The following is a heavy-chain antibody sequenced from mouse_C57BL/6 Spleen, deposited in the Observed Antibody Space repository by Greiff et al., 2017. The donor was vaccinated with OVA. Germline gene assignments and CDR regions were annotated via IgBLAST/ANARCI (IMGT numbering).Heavy chain of an antibody. V-gene: IGHV1-22*01. J-gene: IGHJ1*03. CDR1: GYTFTDYN. D-gene: IGHD1-1*01. Sequence: EVKLQESGPELVKPGASVKMSCKASGYTFTDYNMHWVKQSHGKSLEWIGYIKPNNGGTSYNQKFKGKATLTVNKSSSTAYMELRSLTSEDSAVYYCARDYGSSYGYFDVWGTGTTVTVSS. CDR3: ARDYGSSYGYFDV. CDR2: IKPNNGGT.